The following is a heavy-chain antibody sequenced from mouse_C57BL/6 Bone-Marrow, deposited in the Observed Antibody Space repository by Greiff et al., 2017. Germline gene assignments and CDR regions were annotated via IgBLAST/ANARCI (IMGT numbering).Heavy chain of an antibody. D-gene: IGHD1-1*02. Sequence: VQLQQSGPELVKPGASVKIPCKASGYTFTDYNMDWVKQSHGKSLEWIGDINPNNGGTIYNQKFKGKATLTVDTYSSTAYMELRSLTSDDTAVYYCARWYYYYAMDYCGQGTSGTVSS. V-gene: IGHV1-18*01. CDR3: ARWYYYYAMDY. J-gene: IGHJ4*01. CDR2: INPNNGGT. CDR1: GYTFTDYN.